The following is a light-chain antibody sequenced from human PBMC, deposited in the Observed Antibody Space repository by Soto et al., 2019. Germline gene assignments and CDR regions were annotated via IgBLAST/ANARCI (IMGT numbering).Light chain of an antibody. CDR2: DIS. V-gene: IGKV3-11*01. CDR3: QQRSNWPPIT. J-gene: IGKJ5*01. CDR1: QSLTNPY. Sequence: EIVLTQSPATLSLCPGERATLSCRARQSLTNPYIAWYQQKPGQAPRLLIYDISNRATGIPARFSGSGSGTDFTLTISSLEPEDFAVYYCQQRSNWPPITFGQGTRLE.